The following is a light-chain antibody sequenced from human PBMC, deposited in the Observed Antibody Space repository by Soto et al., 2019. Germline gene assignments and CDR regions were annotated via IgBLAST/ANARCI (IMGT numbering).Light chain of an antibody. CDR1: SSDVGGYNY. J-gene: IGLJ1*01. CDR2: DVS. Sequence: QYALTQPPSASGSPGQSVTISCTGTSSDVGGYNYVSWYQQHPGKAPKLMIYDVSKRPSGVPDRFSGSKSGNTASLTVSGLQAEDEADYYCSSYAGTLYVFGTGTKLTVL. V-gene: IGLV2-8*01. CDR3: SSYAGTLYV.